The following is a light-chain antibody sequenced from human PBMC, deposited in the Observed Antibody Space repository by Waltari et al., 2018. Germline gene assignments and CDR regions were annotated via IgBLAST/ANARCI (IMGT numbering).Light chain of an antibody. CDR2: DSN. V-gene: IGLV1-44*01. CDR3: VAWDVSLSGYV. J-gene: IGLJ1*01. CDR1: SSNIGSRP. Sequence: QSVLTQPPSASGTPGQRVTISCSGSSSNIGSRPVNWYQQFPGTTPKLLIHDSNQRPSGVPVRFSGSKSGTSASLAISGLQSEDEADYYCVAWDVSLSGYVFGTGTKVTVL.